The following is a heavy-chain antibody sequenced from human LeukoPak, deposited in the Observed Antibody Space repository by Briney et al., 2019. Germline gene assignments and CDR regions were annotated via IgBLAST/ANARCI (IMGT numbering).Heavy chain of an antibody. V-gene: IGHV3-7*01. J-gene: IGHJ4*02. CDR3: ARDRGYSTFDY. CDR1: GFTFSSYA. Sequence: GGSLRLSCAASGFTFSSYAMSWIRQAPGKGLEWVANMKEDGGEINYVDSVKGRFTISRDNAKNSLFLQMNSLRVEDTAVYYCARDRGYSTFDYWGQGTLVTVSS. CDR2: MKEDGGEI. D-gene: IGHD4-23*01.